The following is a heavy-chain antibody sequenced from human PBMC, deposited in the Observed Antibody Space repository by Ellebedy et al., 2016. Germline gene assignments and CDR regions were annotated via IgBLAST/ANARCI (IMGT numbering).Heavy chain of an antibody. CDR2: IKEDGVKK. CDR3: AREGPDYGDYVGPFDV. Sequence: GGSLRLSXAASGFTVSSNYMSWVRQAPGKGLEWVANIKEDGVKKYYVDSVKGRFTISRDNAKNPLYLQMNSLRAEDTAVYYCAREGPDYGDYVGPFDVWGQGTMVTVSS. J-gene: IGHJ3*01. D-gene: IGHD4-17*01. CDR1: GFTVSSNY. V-gene: IGHV3-7*01.